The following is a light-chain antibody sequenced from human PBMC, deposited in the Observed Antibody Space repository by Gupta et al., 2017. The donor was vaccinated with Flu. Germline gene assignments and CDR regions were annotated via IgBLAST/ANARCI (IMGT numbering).Light chain of an antibody. V-gene: IGLV1-51*01. Sequence: SVFSQPPPVSSAPGQKVTISCSGSSSNIGNNYVSWYQQLPGTAPKLLIYDNNKRPSGIPDRFSGSKSGTSATLGITGLQTGDEADYYCGTWDSSLSAGVFGGGTKLTVL. CDR1: SSNIGNNY. CDR2: DNN. J-gene: IGLJ3*02. CDR3: GTWDSSLSAGV.